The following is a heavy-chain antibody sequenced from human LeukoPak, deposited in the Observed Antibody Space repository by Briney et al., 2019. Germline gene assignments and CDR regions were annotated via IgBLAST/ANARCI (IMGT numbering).Heavy chain of an antibody. CDR3: AKVLSLTQYYWYGMDV. CDR1: GSTISTYA. CDR2: ISESDGRT. J-gene: IGHJ6*02. Sequence: GGSLRLSCAASGSTISTYAMNRVRRAPGKGLEWVSGISESDGRTYYADSVKGRFTISRDNSKNTLYLQMNSLRVEDTAVYYCAKVLSLTQYYWYGMDVWGQGTTVVVSS. V-gene: IGHV3-23*01. D-gene: IGHD2/OR15-2a*01.